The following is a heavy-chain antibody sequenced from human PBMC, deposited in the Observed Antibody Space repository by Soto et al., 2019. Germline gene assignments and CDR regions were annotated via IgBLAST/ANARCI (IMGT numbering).Heavy chain of an antibody. CDR1: GGTFSSYA. D-gene: IGHD3-10*01. CDR2: ISPYKGNT. V-gene: IGHV1-18*01. J-gene: IGHJ4*02. CDR3: ARDLDGSGSYYTDY. Sequence: QVQLVQSGAEVKKPGSSVKVSCKASGGTFSSYAISWVRQAPGQGLEWMGWISPYKGNTYYAQNLQGRVTMTTDTSTSTAYMELRSLRSDDTAVYYCARDLDGSGSYYTDYWGQGTLVTVSS.